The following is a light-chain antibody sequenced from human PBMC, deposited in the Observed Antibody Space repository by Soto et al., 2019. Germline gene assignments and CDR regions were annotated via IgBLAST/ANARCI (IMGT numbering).Light chain of an antibody. Sequence: EIVLTQSPATLSLSPGERATLSCRASQSVSSYLAWYQQKPGQAPRLLIYDASNRATGIPARFSGSGSGTDFTLTISSLEPGDFAIYYCQQRSSWPHTFGPGTKVDVK. J-gene: IGKJ3*01. CDR1: QSVSSY. V-gene: IGKV3-11*01. CDR2: DAS. CDR3: QQRSSWPHT.